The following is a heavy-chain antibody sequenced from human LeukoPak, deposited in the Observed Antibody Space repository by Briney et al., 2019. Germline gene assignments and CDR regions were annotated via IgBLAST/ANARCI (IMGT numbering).Heavy chain of an antibody. CDR2: ISGSGGST. V-gene: IGHV3-23*01. CDR3: AKGLRIAVAGTVVDY. Sequence: GSLRLSCAASGFTFSSYAMSWVRQAPGKGLEWVSAISGSGGSTYYADSVKGRFTISRDNSKNTLYLQMNSLRAEDTAVYYCAKGLRIAVAGTVVDYWGQGTLVTVSS. J-gene: IGHJ4*02. CDR1: GFTFSSYA. D-gene: IGHD6-19*01.